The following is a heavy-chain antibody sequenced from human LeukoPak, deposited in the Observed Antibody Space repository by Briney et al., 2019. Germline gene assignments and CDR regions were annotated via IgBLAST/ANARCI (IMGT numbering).Heavy chain of an antibody. CDR3: ARDSPRPPTYYDDSSDF. CDR1: GFTFRTYA. CDR2: ISGNGSNT. J-gene: IGHJ4*02. D-gene: IGHD3-22*01. Sequence: GGSLRLSCAASGFTFRTYAMSWVRQAPGKGLEWVSAISGNGSNTYYADSVKGRFTISRDNSKNTLYLQMNSLRVEDTAVYYCARDSPRPPTYYDDSSDFWGQGTLVTVS. V-gene: IGHV3-23*01.